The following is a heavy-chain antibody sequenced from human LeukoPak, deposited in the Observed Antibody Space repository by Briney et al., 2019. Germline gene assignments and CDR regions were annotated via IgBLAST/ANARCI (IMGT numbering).Heavy chain of an antibody. CDR2: ISSSSSYI. J-gene: IGHJ6*02. V-gene: IGHV3-21*01. Sequence: GGSLRLSCAASGFTFSSYSLNWVRQAPGKGLEWVSSISSSSSYIYYADSVKGQFTISRDNAKNSLYLQMNSLRAEDTAVYYCARMVRHDFLNYYGMDVWGQGTTVTVSS. D-gene: IGHD3-10*01. CDR3: ARMVRHDFLNYYGMDV. CDR1: GFTFSSYS.